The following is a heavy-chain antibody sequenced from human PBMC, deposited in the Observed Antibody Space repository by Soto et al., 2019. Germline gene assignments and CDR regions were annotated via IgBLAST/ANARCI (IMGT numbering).Heavy chain of an antibody. J-gene: IGHJ6*02. Sequence: GGSLRLSCAASGFTFSSYAMHWVRQAPGKGLEWVAVISYDGSNKYYADSVKGRFTISRDNSKNTLYLQMNSLRAGDTAVYYCARDSRNWDFWSGYYKFPKYYYGMDVWGQGTTVTVSS. V-gene: IGHV3-30-3*01. D-gene: IGHD3-3*01. CDR1: GFTFSSYA. CDR3: ARDSRNWDFWSGYYKFPKYYYGMDV. CDR2: ISYDGSNK.